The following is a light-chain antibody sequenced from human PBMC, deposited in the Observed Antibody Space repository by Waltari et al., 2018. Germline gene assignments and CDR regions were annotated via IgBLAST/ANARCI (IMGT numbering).Light chain of an antibody. CDR2: EDI. J-gene: IGLJ1*01. CDR1: SSDVGPYNL. Sequence: QSALTQPASVSGSPGQTITISCTGTSSDVGPYNLVSWYQQHPGKAPTLMIYEDINRPSGVSHRFSGSKSGNTAALTISGLQAEDDADYYCCSYAPTNSYVFGTGTKVTVL. CDR3: CSYAPTNSYV. V-gene: IGLV2-23*01.